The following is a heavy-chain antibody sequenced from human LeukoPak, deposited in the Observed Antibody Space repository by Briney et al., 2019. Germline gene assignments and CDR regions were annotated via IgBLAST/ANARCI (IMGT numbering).Heavy chain of an antibody. CDR1: GGSISSYY. CDR3: ARAGYGDSDFDY. D-gene: IGHD4-17*01. Sequence: SETLSLTCTVSGGSISSYYWSWIRQPPGKGLEWIGYIYYSGSTNYNPSLKSRVTISVDTSKNQFSLKLNSVTAADTAVYYCARAGYGDSDFDYWGQGTLVTVSS. V-gene: IGHV4-59*08. J-gene: IGHJ4*02. CDR2: IYYSGST.